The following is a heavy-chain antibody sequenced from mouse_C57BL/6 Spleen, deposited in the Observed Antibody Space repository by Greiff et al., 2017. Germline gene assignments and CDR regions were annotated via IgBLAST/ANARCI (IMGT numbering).Heavy chain of an antibody. Sequence: LVESGPELVKPGASVKISCKASGYSFTDYNMNWVKQSNGKSLEWIGVINPNYGTTSYNQKFKGKATLTVDQSSSTAYMQLNSLTSEDSAVYYCARAYYSNYWYFDVWGTGTTVTVSS. CDR2: INPNYGTT. CDR1: GYSFTDYN. CDR3: ARAYYSNYWYFDV. J-gene: IGHJ1*03. V-gene: IGHV1-39*01. D-gene: IGHD2-5*01.